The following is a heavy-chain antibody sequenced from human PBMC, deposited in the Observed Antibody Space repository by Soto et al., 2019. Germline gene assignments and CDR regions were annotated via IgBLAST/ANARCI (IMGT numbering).Heavy chain of an antibody. Sequence: SETLSLTCTVSGGSISSGDYYWSWIRQPPGKGLELFGYIYYSGSTYYNLSLKSRVTISVDTSKNQFSLKLSSVTAADTAVYYCSTYYYDSSGYYRDPLEYFQHWGQGTLVTVSS. CDR2: IYYSGST. V-gene: IGHV4-30-4*01. J-gene: IGHJ1*01. CDR3: STYYYDSSGYYRDPLEYFQH. D-gene: IGHD3-22*01. CDR1: GGSISSGDYY.